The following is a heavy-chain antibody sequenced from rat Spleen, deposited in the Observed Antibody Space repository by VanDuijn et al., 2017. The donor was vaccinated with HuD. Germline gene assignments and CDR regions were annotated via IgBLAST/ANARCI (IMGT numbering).Heavy chain of an antibody. V-gene: IGHV5-31*01. Sequence: EVQLVESGGGLVQPGRSLKLSCVASGFTFNNYWMTWIRQAPGKGLEWVASITNTGRRTYYPDSVRSRFAISRDTAENTLYLQMNSLRSEDTATYYCTRGCFYRYWGQGVMVTVSS. D-gene: IGHD1-1*01. CDR3: TRGCFYRY. CDR2: ITNTGRRT. CDR1: GFTFNNYW. J-gene: IGHJ2*01.